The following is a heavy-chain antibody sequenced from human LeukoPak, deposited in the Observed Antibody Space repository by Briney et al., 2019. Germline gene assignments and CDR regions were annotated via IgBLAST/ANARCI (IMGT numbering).Heavy chain of an antibody. CDR3: ARGETYYYYMDV. V-gene: IGHV1-2*02. J-gene: IGHJ6*03. CDR2: INPNSGGT. CDR1: GYTFTGYY. Sequence: ASVKVSCKASGYTFTGYYMHWVRQAPGQGLEWMGWINPNSGGTNYAQKFQGRVTMTRDTSISTAHMELSRLRSDDTAVYYCARGETYYYYMDVWGKGTTVTVSS.